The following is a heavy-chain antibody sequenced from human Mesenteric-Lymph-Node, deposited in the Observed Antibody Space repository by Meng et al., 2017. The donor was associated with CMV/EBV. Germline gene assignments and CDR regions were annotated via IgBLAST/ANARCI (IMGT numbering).Heavy chain of an antibody. CDR3: TRDRGYHSGSDEEDY. CDR1: GYTFTNYG. V-gene: IGHV1-18*01. CDR2: ISGSNGNT. J-gene: IGHJ4*02. D-gene: IGHD1-26*01. Sequence: ASVKVSCKASGYTFTNYGVSWVRQVPGQGLEWIAWISGSNGNTNVAQKLRGRVAMTTDTSTSTVYMELRNLRPDDTAMFYCTRDRGYHSGSDEEDYWGQGTLVTVSS.